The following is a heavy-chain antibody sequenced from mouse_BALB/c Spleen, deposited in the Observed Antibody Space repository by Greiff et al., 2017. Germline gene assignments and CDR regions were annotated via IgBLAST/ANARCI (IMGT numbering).Heavy chain of an antibody. CDR2: IWTGGGT. CDR3: VRDFYYGSSYGYAMDY. Sequence: VKLMESGPGLVAPSQSLSITCTVSGFSLTSYDISWIRQPPGKGLEWLGVIWTGGGTNYNSAFMSRLSISKDNSKSQVFLKMNSLQTDDTAIYYCVRDFYYGSSYGYAMDYWGQGTSVTVSS. D-gene: IGHD1-1*01. J-gene: IGHJ4*01. V-gene: IGHV2-9-2*01. CDR1: GFSLTSYD.